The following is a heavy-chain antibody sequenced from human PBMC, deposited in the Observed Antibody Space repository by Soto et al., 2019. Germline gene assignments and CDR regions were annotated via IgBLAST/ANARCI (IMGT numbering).Heavy chain of an antibody. V-gene: IGHV3-23*01. CDR2: ISGSGVST. CDR3: AKQPSSGVPYCSSTSWYKTVDY. CDR1: GFTFSSYS. J-gene: IGHJ4*02. Sequence: PGGSLRLSCAACGFTFSSYSISWVRQAPWKGLEWVSAISGSGVSTYYADSVKGRFTISRENSKNTLYLQMNSLRAEDTAVYYCAKQPSSGVPYCSSTSWYKTVDYWGQGTLVAVCS. D-gene: IGHD2-2*01.